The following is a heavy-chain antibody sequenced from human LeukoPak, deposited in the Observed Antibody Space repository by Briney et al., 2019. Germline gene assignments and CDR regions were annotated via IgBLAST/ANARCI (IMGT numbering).Heavy chain of an antibody. V-gene: IGHV1-46*01. CDR3: ARGREVQGDGYNSPDFDY. J-gene: IGHJ4*02. Sequence: ASVKVSCKASGYTFTSYYMHWVRQAPGQGLEWMGIINPSGGSTSYAQKFQGRVTMTRDMSTSTVYMELSSLRSEDTAVYYCARGREVQGDGYNSPDFDYWGQGTLVTVSS. CDR2: INPSGGST. CDR1: GYTFTSYY. D-gene: IGHD5-24*01.